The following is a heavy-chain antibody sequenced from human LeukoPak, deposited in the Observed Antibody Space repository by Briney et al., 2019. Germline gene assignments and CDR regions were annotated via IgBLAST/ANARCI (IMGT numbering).Heavy chain of an antibody. CDR1: GGSVSNGHYY. D-gene: IGHD3-10*01. J-gene: IGHJ4*02. CDR2: IYYTGKT. V-gene: IGHV4-61*03. Sequence: PSETLSLTCTVSGGSVSNGHYYWSWLRQPPGKALEWIGYIYYTGKTYYNPSLEGRVTILVDTSRNHFSVKLSSVTAADTAVYYCARSQNYYGSGDYWSQGTLVTVSS. CDR3: ARSQNYYGSGDY.